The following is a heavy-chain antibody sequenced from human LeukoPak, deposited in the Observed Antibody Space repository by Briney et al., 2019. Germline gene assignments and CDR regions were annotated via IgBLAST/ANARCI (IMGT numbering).Heavy chain of an antibody. CDR3: ARGNYDYYDH. CDR2: INHSGST. Sequence: PSETLPLTCAVYGGSFSGYHWSWIRQPPGKGLEWIGEINHSGSTNYNPSLKSRVTISVDTSKNQFSLKVSSVTAADTAVYYCARGNYDYYDHWGQGTLVTVSS. D-gene: IGHD1-7*01. V-gene: IGHV4-34*01. CDR1: GGSFSGYH. J-gene: IGHJ4*02.